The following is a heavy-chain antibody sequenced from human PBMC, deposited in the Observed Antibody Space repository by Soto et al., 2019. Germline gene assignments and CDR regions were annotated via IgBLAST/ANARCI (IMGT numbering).Heavy chain of an antibody. CDR1: GYTLTELS. Sequence: ASVKVSCKVSGYTLTELSMHWVRQAPGKGLEWMGGFDPEDGETIYAQKFQGRVTMTEDTSTDTAYMELSSLRSEDTAVYYCATNAARDQYYYYGMDVWGQGTTVTVSS. CDR3: ATNAARDQYYYYGMDV. D-gene: IGHD6-6*01. J-gene: IGHJ6*02. CDR2: FDPEDGET. V-gene: IGHV1-24*01.